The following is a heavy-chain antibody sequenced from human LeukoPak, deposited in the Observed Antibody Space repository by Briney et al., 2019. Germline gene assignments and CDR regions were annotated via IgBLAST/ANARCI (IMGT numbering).Heavy chain of an antibody. CDR3: ARDSARAGGYYSYFDY. CDR1: GYTFSSYY. V-gene: IGHV1-46*01. CDR2: INPSGGST. Sequence: AAVTVSCKASGYTFSSYYMHWVRQAPGQGGEGMGLINPSGGSTSYAQKFPGRATITRDTSTSTVYMDLSSLRSEDTAVYYCARDSARAGGYYSYFDYWGQGTLVTVSS. D-gene: IGHD3-3*01. J-gene: IGHJ4*02.